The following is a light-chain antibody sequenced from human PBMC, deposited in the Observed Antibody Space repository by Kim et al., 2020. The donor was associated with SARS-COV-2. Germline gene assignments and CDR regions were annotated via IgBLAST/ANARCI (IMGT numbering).Light chain of an antibody. CDR3: GTWDSSLSDWV. CDR2: DNN. Sequence: QSVLTQPPSVSAAPGQKVTISCSGSSSHIGNNYVSWYQQLPGTAPKLLIYDNNKRPSGIPDRFSGSKSGTSATLGITGLQTGDEADYYCGTWDSSLSDWVFGGGTQLTVL. V-gene: IGLV1-51*01. CDR1: SSHIGNNY. J-gene: IGLJ3*02.